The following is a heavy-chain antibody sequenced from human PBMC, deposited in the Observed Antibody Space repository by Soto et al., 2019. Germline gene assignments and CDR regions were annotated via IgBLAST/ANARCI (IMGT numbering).Heavy chain of an antibody. J-gene: IGHJ4*02. CDR1: GYTLTELS. V-gene: IGHV1-24*01. CDR3: ATVGYSSGWLFDY. CDR2: FDPEDGET. Sequence: AASVKVSCKVSGYTLTELSMHWVRQAPGKGLEWMGGFDPEDGETIYAQKFQGRVTMTEDTSTDTAYMELSSLRSEDTAVYYCATVGYSSGWLFDYWGQGTLVTVSS. D-gene: IGHD6-19*01.